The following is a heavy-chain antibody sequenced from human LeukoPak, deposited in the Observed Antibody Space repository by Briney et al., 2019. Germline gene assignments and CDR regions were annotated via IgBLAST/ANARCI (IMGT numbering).Heavy chain of an antibody. CDR3: ARHAYDFWSGYCRYYYYYMDV. J-gene: IGHJ6*03. D-gene: IGHD3-3*01. CDR2: IYTSGST. Sequence: PSETLSLTCTVSGGSISSYYWSWIRQPPGKGLEWIGYIYTSGSTNYNPSLKSRVTISVDTSKNQFSLRLSSVTAADTAVYYCARHAYDFWSGYCRYYYYYMDVWGKGTTVTVSS. V-gene: IGHV4-4*09. CDR1: GGSISSYY.